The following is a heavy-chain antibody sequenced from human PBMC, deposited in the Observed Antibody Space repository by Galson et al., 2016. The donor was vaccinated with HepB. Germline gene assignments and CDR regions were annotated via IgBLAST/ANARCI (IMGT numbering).Heavy chain of an antibody. Sequence: SLRLSCAASGLTFSSYWMYWVRQAPGKGLVWVSRIDSAGITTAYADSVKGRFTIPRDNAKNPLYLQMNSPSAEDTAVYYCATGGGRRSKYYGMDVWGHGAMVTVSS. D-gene: IGHD1-26*01. CDR2: IDSAGITT. J-gene: IGHJ6*02. CDR1: GLTFSSYW. CDR3: ATGGGRRSKYYGMDV. V-gene: IGHV3-74*01.